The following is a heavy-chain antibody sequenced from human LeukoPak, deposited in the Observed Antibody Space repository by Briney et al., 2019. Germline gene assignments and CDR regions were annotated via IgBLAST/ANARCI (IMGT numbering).Heavy chain of an antibody. CDR3: ARSRTGDSSGYPLYFDY. D-gene: IGHD3-22*01. V-gene: IGHV4-59*08. CDR2: IYYSGST. CDR1: GGSISSYY. Sequence: SETLSLTCTVSGGSISSYYWSWIRQPPGKGLEWIGYIYYSGSTNYNPSLKSRVTISVDTSKNQFSLKLSSVTAADTAVYYCARSRTGDSSGYPLYFDYWGQGTLVTVSS. J-gene: IGHJ4*02.